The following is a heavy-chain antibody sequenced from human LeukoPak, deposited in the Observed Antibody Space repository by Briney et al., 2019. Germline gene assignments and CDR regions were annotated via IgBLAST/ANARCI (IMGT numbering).Heavy chain of an antibody. CDR1: GFTFSNYW. J-gene: IGHJ4*02. CDR3: ARSRRGGTVDY. Sequence: SGGSLRLSCAASGFTFSNYWMSWVRQAPGKGPEWVANIKQDGSEKYYVDSVKGRFTISRDNAKNSLYLQMNSLRAEDTAVYYCARSRRGGTVDYWGQGTLVTVSS. D-gene: IGHD1-1*01. CDR2: IKQDGSEK. V-gene: IGHV3-7*01.